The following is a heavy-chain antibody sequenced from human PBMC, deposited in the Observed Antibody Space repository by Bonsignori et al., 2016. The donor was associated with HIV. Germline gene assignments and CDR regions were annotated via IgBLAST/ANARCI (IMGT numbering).Heavy chain of an antibody. D-gene: IGHD4-17*01. CDR2: ISAYNGNT. J-gene: IGHJ4*02. V-gene: IGHV1-18*01. Sequence: WVRQAPGQGLEWMGWISAYNGNTIYAQKFQGRVAMTKDTSTSTVYMELRSLIFDDTAVYYCARAYDYGARRGIFDSWGQGTVVTVSS. CDR3: ARAYDYGARRGIFDS.